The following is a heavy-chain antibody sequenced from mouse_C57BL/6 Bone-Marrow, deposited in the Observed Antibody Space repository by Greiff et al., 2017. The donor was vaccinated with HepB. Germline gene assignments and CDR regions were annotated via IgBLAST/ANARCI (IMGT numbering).Heavy chain of an antibody. Sequence: QVQLQQSGPELVKPGASVKISCKASGYSFTSYYIHWVKQRPGQGLEWIGWIYPGSGNTKYNEKFKGKATLTADTSSSTAYMQLSSLTSEDSAVYYCARWPPTVVALYYFDYWGQGTTLTVSS. CDR3: ARWPPTVVALYYFDY. J-gene: IGHJ2*01. V-gene: IGHV1-66*01. D-gene: IGHD1-1*01. CDR2: IYPGSGNT. CDR1: GYSFTSYY.